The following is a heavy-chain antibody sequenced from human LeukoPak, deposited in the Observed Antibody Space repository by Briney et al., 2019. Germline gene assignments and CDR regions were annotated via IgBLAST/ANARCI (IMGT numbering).Heavy chain of an antibody. J-gene: IGHJ4*02. V-gene: IGHV3-23*01. Sequence: GGSLRLSCAASGFTFSSYGMSWVRQAPGKGLEWVSAISGSGGSTYYADSVKGRFTISRDNSKNTMYLQMNSLRAEDTAVYYCAQDRAWIEFYFWGQGTLVTVSS. CDR1: GFTFSSYG. D-gene: IGHD5-12*01. CDR3: AQDRAWIEFYF. CDR2: ISGSGGST.